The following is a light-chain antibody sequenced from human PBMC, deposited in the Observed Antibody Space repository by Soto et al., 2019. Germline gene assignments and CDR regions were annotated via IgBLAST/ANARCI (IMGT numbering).Light chain of an antibody. V-gene: IGLV2-23*02. CDR1: SSNVGSYKL. J-gene: IGLJ2*01. CDR3: LLYYGAAVV. CDR2: EVN. Sequence: QSALTQPASVSGSPGQSITISCTGTSSNVGSYKLVSWYQQHPGKAPKLMIFEVNKRPSGVSNRFSGSKSGNTASLTISGLKVEDEADYYCLLYYGAAVVFGGGTKVTVL.